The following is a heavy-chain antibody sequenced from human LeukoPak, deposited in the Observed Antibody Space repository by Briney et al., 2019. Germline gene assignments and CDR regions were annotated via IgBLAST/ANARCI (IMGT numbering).Heavy chain of an antibody. V-gene: IGHV4-59*01. D-gene: IGHD3-22*01. J-gene: IGHJ3*02. Sequence: SETLSLTCTVSGGSISSYYWNWIRQPPGKGLEWIGYIYYTGSTNYNPSPTSRVTISVDTSKNQFSLKLSSVTAADTAVYYCARACYYYDSSDAFDIWGQGTMVTVSS. CDR1: GGSISSYY. CDR2: IYYTGST. CDR3: ARACYYYDSSDAFDI.